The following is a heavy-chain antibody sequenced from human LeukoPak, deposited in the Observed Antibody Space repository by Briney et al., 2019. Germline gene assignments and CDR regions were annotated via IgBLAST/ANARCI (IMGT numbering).Heavy chain of an antibody. D-gene: IGHD2-15*01. Sequence: GGSLRLSCAASGFTFSSYSMNWVRQAPGKGLEWVSSISSSSSYIYYADSVKGRFTISRDNAKNSLYLQKNSLRAEDTAVYYCARDLGYCSGGSCSYYFDFWGQGTLVTVSS. CDR2: ISSSSSYI. J-gene: IGHJ4*02. CDR1: GFTFSSYS. CDR3: ARDLGYCSGGSCSYYFDF. V-gene: IGHV3-21*01.